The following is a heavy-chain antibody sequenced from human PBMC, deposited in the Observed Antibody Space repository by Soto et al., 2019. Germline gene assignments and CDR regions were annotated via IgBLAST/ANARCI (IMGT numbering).Heavy chain of an antibody. CDR2: ISNTGRTI. Sequence: GGSLRLSCAASGLNFSDHYMTWIRRAPGKGLEWLSYISNTGRTIYYADSVQGRFNISRDNARNSLSLHMNSLRAEDTAVYYCARRFKDSAGYYYMDVWGEGTTVTVSS. CDR1: GLNFSDHY. J-gene: IGHJ6*03. D-gene: IGHD2-15*01. CDR3: ARRFKDSAGYYYMDV. V-gene: IGHV3-11*01.